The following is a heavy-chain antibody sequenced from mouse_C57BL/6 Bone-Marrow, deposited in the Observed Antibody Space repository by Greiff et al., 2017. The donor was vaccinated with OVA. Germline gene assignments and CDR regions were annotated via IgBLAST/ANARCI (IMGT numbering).Heavy chain of an antibody. CDR1: GYAFSSSW. CDR3: ARLYSNHDY. D-gene: IGHD2-5*01. CDR2: IYPGDGDT. J-gene: IGHJ2*01. Sequence: VQLVESGPELVKPGASVKISCKASGYAFSSSWMNWVKQRPGKGLEWIGRIYPGDGDTNYNGKFKGKATLTADKSSSTAYMQLSSLTSEDSAVYFCARLYSNHDYWGQGTTLTVSS. V-gene: IGHV1-82*01.